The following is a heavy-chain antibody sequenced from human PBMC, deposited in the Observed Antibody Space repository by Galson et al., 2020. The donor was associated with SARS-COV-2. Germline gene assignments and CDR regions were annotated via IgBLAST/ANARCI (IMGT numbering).Heavy chain of an antibody. D-gene: IGHD2-2*02. CDR3: VKDQCSSTSCYTPDS. Sequence: GGSLRLSCSASGFTFSGYGMHWVRQAPGKGLEYVSAISSNGGSTYYADSVKGRFTISRDNSKNTLYLQMSSLRTEDTAVYYCVKDQCSSTSCYTPDSGGQGTLVTVSP. CDR2: ISSNGGST. J-gene: IGHJ4*02. V-gene: IGHV3-64D*06. CDR1: GFTFSGYG.